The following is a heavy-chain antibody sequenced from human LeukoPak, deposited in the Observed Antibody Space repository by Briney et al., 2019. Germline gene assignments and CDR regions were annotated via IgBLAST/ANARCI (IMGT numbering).Heavy chain of an antibody. J-gene: IGHJ5*02. D-gene: IGHD6-19*01. Sequence: SETLSLTCAVYGGSFSGYYWSWIRQPPGKGLEWIGEIDHSGSTNYNPSLKSRVTISVDTSKNQFSLKLSSVTAADTAVYYCATARAGAAFRWFDPWGRGTLVTVSS. CDR2: IDHSGST. CDR3: ATARAGAAFRWFDP. CDR1: GGSFSGYY. V-gene: IGHV4-34*01.